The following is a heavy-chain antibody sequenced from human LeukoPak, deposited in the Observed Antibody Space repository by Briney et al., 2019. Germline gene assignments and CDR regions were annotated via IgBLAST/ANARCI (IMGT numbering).Heavy chain of an antibody. CDR1: GGTFSSYA. CDR3: ASAGRRHHTLVYALSSDY. Sequence: SVKVSCKASGGTFSSYAISWVRQAPGQGLEWMGGIIPIFGTANYAQKFQGRVTITADESTSTAYMELSSLRSEDTAVYYCASAGRRHHTLVYALSSDYWGQGTLVTVSS. V-gene: IGHV1-69*13. D-gene: IGHD2-8*01. J-gene: IGHJ4*02. CDR2: IIPIFGTA.